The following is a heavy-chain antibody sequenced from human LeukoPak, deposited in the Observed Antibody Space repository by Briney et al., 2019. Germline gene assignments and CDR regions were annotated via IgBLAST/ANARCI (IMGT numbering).Heavy chain of an antibody. CDR3: ARGRAIFDY. CDR1: GASISSSIYY. V-gene: IGHV4-39*07. CDR2: IYYSGST. D-gene: IGHD2-2*01. Sequence: SETLSLTCTVSGASISSSIYYWGWIRQPPGKGLEWIGSIYYSGSTYYNPSLKSRVTISVDTSKNQFSLKLSSVTAADTAVYYCARGRAIFDYWGQGTLVTVSS. J-gene: IGHJ4*02.